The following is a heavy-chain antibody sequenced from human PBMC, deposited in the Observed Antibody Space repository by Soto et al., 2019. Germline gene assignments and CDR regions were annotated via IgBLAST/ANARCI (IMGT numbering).Heavy chain of an antibody. J-gene: IGHJ2*01. Sequence: SETLSLTCAVEGGSFSGYCWSWIRQPPGKGLEWIGEINHSESTNYNPSLKSRVTISVDTSKNQFSLKLSSVTAADTAVYYCARVGRFLEWLFALGPRGRFDLWARGTLVTVSS. CDR1: GGSFSGYC. CDR3: ARVGRFLEWLFALGPRGRFDL. V-gene: IGHV4-34*01. D-gene: IGHD3-3*01. CDR2: INHSEST.